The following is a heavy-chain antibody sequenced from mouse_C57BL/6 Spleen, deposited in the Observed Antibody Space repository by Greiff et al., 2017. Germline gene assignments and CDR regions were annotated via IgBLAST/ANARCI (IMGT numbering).Heavy chain of an antibody. CDR3: AGYYGSMDY. CDR2: LWGGGST. J-gene: IGHJ4*01. CDR1: GFSLTSYG. D-gene: IGHD1-1*01. Sequence: VKLMESGPGLVQPSQSLSITCTVSGFSLTSYGVHWVRQSPGKGLEWLGVLWGGGSTDYNAAFMSRLSITKDNSKSQVFFKMNSLQADDAAIYYCAGYYGSMDYWGQGTSVTVSS. V-gene: IGHV2-5*01.